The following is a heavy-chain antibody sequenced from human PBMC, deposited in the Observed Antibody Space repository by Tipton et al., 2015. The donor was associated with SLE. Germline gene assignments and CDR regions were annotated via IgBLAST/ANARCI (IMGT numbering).Heavy chain of an antibody. CDR3: ARGREAARRFDY. CDR2: INHSGST. D-gene: IGHD6-6*01. J-gene: IGHJ4*02. V-gene: IGHV4-34*01. Sequence: TLSLTCAVYGGSFSGYYWSWIRQPPGKGLEWIGEINHSGSTNYNPSLKSRVTISVDTSKNQFSLKLSSVTAADTAVYYCARGREAARRFDYWGQGTLVTVSS. CDR1: GGSFSGYY.